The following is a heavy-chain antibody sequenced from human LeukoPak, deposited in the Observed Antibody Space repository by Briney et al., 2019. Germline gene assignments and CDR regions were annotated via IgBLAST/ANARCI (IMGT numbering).Heavy chain of an antibody. Sequence: GGSLRLSCAASGFTVSSNYMSWVRQAPGKGLEWVSVIYSGGTYYADSVKGRFTISRDNSKNTLYLQMNSLRVEDTAVYYCARGGGAEAFDIWGQGTMVTVSS. CDR1: GFTVSSNY. CDR3: ARGGGAEAFDI. J-gene: IGHJ3*02. D-gene: IGHD2-21*01. V-gene: IGHV3-66*01. CDR2: IYSGGT.